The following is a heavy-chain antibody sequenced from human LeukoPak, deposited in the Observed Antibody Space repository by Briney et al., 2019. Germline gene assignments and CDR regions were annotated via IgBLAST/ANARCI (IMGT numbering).Heavy chain of an antibody. Sequence: GRSLRLSCAASGLTFSSYAMSWVRQAPGKGLEWVSAISGSGGSTYYADSVKGRFTISRDNSKNTLYLQMNSLRAEDTAVYYCAKDLMRRSSGWYNAFDIWGQGTMVTVSS. V-gene: IGHV3-23*01. D-gene: IGHD6-19*01. CDR2: ISGSGGST. CDR1: GLTFSSYA. J-gene: IGHJ3*02. CDR3: AKDLMRRSSGWYNAFDI.